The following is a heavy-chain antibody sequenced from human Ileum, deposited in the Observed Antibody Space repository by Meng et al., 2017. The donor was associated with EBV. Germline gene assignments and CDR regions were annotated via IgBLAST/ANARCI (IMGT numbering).Heavy chain of an antibody. CDR2: IYYSGST. CDR1: GGSISSSSYY. CDR3: ARSIVVVPAAIYY. J-gene: IGHJ4*02. D-gene: IGHD2-2*01. V-gene: IGHV4-39*01. Sequence: LRLPESGPGLVKPAEALSTTGTVSGGSISSSSYYWGWIRQPPGKGLEWIGSIYYSGSTYYNPSLKSRVTISVDTSKNQFSLKLSSVTAADTAVYYCARSIVVVPAAIYYWGQGTLVTVSS.